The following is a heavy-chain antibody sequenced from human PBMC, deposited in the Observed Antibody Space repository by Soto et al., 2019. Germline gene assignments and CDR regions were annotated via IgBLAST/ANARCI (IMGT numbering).Heavy chain of an antibody. J-gene: IGHJ4*02. D-gene: IGHD2-2*02. V-gene: IGHV1-18*01. CDR2: ISAYNGNT. CDR3: ARYCISTSCDTGSIYY. Sequence: QVQLVQSGAEVKKPGASVKVSCKASGYTFTSYGISWVRQAPGQGLEWMGWISAYNGNTNYAQKLQGRVTMTTDTSTRTAYMKLRSLRFADTAAYYCARYCISTSCDTGSIYYWGQGTLVTVSS. CDR1: GYTFTSYG.